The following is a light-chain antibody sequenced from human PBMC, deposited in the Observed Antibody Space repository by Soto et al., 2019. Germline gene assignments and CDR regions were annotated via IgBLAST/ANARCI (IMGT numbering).Light chain of an antibody. CDR2: AAS. CDR1: QDIGAY. Sequence: DIEMTQSPSSLSASIGDRVTISCRASQDIGAYVSWYQHKQGKAPRVLMYAASNWKSGVPQRFSGSGGRRYITLTISELQPEYFATYYCQHGYSTRTFGQGTKVERK. J-gene: IGKJ1*01. CDR3: QHGYSTRT. V-gene: IGKV1-39*01.